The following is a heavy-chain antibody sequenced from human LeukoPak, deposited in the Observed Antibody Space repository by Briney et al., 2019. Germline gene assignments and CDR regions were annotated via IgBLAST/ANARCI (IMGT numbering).Heavy chain of an antibody. Sequence: PGGSLKLSCAASGFTLSGSHMHWVRQAPGKGLEWVGHVRRNYETAYGASVKGRFTISRDDSENTAYLHMNNLKTEDTAIYFCARQTNSCHDYWGQGALVTVSS. CDR3: ARQTNSCHDY. D-gene: IGHD2-2*01. V-gene: IGHV3-73*01. CDR2: VRRNYET. J-gene: IGHJ4*02. CDR1: GFTLSGSH.